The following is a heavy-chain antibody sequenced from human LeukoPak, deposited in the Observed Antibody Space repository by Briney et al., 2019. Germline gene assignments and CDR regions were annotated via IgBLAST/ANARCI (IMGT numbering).Heavy chain of an antibody. J-gene: IGHJ3*02. D-gene: IGHD3-22*01. CDR2: MYYTGST. CDR3: ARTKYYYDSSGYYYSPLGAFDI. V-gene: IGHV4-39*07. CDR1: GGSMSSSRYY. Sequence: PSETLSLTCTVSGGSMSSSRYYWGWIRQPPGKGLEWIGSMYYTGSTYYNPSVKSRITISADTSKNQFSLKLSSVTAADTAVYYCARTKYYYDSSGYYYSPLGAFDIWGQGTMVTVSS.